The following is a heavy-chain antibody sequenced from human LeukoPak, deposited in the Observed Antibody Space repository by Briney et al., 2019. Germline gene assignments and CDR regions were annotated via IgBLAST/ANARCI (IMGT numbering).Heavy chain of an antibody. V-gene: IGHV4-61*02. D-gene: IGHD3-10*01. CDR2: IYPSGST. CDR1: GGSISSGSYY. J-gene: IGHJ6*03. CDR3: ARLYYYGSGSYYNWAEYYYYMDV. Sequence: SETLSLTCTVSGGSISSGSYYWSWIRQPAGKGLEWIGRIYPSGSTNYSPSLKSRVTISVDTSKNQFSLKLSSVTAADTAVYYCARLYYYGSGSYYNWAEYYYYMDVWGKGTTVTISS.